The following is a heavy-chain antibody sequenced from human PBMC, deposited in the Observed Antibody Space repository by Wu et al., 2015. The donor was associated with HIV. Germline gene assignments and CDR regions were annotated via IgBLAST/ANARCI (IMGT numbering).Heavy chain of an antibody. D-gene: IGHD3-22*01. Sequence: QVQLVQSGAEVKKPGASVRVSCKASGYTFTGYYMHWVRQAPGQGLEWMGWINPNNGGTNYAQKFEGRVTLARDTSITTAYMDLSRLIYDDTAVYYCARDRDDDSSGYCDYWGQGTLVTVSS. J-gene: IGHJ4*02. V-gene: IGHV1-2*02. CDR2: INPNNGGT. CDR3: ARDRDDDSSGYCDY. CDR1: GYTFTGYY.